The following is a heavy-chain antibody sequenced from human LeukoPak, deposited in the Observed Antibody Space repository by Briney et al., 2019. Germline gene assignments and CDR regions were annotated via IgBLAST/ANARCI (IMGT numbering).Heavy chain of an antibody. V-gene: IGHV4-34*01. CDR2: INHSGST. J-gene: IGHJ4*02. CDR1: GGSFSGYY. CDR3: ARGPGGGVIH. D-gene: IGHD2-8*02. Sequence: PSETLSLTCAVYGGSFSGYYWSWIRQPPGKGLEWIGEINHSGSTNYNPSLKSRVTISVDTSKNQFSLKLSSVTAADTAAYYCARGPGGGVIHGGQGTLVTVSS.